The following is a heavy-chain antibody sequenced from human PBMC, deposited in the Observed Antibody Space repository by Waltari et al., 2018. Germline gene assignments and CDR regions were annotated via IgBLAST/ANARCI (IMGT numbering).Heavy chain of an antibody. D-gene: IGHD3-22*01. V-gene: IGHV1-69*05. J-gene: IGHJ3*02. Sequence: QVQLVQSGAEVKKPGSSVKVSCKASGGTFSSYAIRWVRQAPGQGLEWMGGIIPIFGTANYAQKFQGRVTITTDESTSTAYMELSSLRSEDTAVYYCASLSYYYDSSGYPDAFDIWGQGTMVTVSS. CDR2: IIPIFGTA. CDR3: ASLSYYYDSSGYPDAFDI. CDR1: GGTFSSYA.